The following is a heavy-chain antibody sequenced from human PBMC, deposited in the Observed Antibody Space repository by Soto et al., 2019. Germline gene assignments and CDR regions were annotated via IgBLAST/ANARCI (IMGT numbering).Heavy chain of an antibody. D-gene: IGHD3-3*01. CDR2: IYYSGST. V-gene: IGHV4-59*01. J-gene: IGHJ4*02. CDR1: GGSISSYY. Sequence: QVQLQESGPGLVKPSETLSLTCTVSGGSISSYYWSWIRQPPGKGLEWIGYIYYSGSTNYNPSLKSRVTISVDTSKNQFSLKLSSVTAADTAVYYCARWYYDFWSGYYTSGRFDYWGQGTLVTVSS. CDR3: ARWYYDFWSGYYTSGRFDY.